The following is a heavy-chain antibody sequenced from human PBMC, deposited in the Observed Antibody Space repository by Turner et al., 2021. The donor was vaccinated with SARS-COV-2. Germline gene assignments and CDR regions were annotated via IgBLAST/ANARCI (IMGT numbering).Heavy chain of an antibody. Sequence: QLQLQESGPGLVKPSETLSLTCTVSGGSISSSSYSWGWIRQPPGKGLEWIGYFYKIGSIDYNPTLRSRVTISVDTSKNQLSLNLISVTAADTAVYYCARHQGSASGYDHGMNVWGQGTAVIVSS. CDR2: FYKIGSI. CDR1: GGSISSSSYS. V-gene: IGHV4-39*01. D-gene: IGHD1-26*01. CDR3: ARHQGSASGYDHGMNV. J-gene: IGHJ6*02.